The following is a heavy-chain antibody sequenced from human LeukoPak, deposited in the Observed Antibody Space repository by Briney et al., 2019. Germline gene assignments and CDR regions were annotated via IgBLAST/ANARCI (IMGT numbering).Heavy chain of an antibody. CDR3: ARVPTITGTTRWFDP. V-gene: IGHV4-34*01. CDR1: GGSFSGYY. Sequence: SETLSLTCAVYGGSFSGYYWSWIRQPPGKGLEWIGEINHSGSTNYNPSLKSRVTISVDTSKIQFSLKLSSVTAADTAVYYCARVPTITGTTRWFDPWGQGTLVTVSS. J-gene: IGHJ5*02. CDR2: INHSGST. D-gene: IGHD1-7*01.